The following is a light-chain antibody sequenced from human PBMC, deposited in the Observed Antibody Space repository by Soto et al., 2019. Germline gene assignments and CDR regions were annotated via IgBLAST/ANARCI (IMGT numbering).Light chain of an antibody. Sequence: EIVFTQSPGTLSLSPGERATLSCSASQSVSSRYSAWYQQKPGQAPRLLIYGASTRATGIPDRFSGSGSETDFTLTISSLQSEDFAVYYCQQFRNWPWTFGQGTKVDIK. CDR1: QSVSSRY. V-gene: IGKV3-20*01. CDR3: QQFRNWPWT. J-gene: IGKJ1*01. CDR2: GAS.